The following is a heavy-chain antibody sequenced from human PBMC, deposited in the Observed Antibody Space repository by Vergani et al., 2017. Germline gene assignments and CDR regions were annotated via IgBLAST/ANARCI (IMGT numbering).Heavy chain of an antibody. V-gene: IGHV4-34*01. CDR1: GGSFSGYY. CDR2: INHSGST. D-gene: IGHD4-17*01. Sequence: QVQLQQWGAGLLKPSETLSLTCAVYGGSFSGYYWSWIRQPPGKGLEWIGEINHSGSTNYNPSLKSRVTISVDTSKNQFSLKLSSVTAADTAVYYCARPHYGDYEGSRHYYYYGMDVWGQGTTVTVSS. J-gene: IGHJ6*02. CDR3: ARPHYGDYEGSRHYYYYGMDV.